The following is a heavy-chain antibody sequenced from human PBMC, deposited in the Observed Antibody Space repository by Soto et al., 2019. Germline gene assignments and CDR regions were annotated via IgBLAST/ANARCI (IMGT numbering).Heavy chain of an antibody. J-gene: IGHJ6*02. CDR1: GYTLTELS. V-gene: IGHV1-24*01. CDR2: FDPEDGET. Sequence: ASVKVSCKVSGYTLTELSMHWVRQAPGKGLEWMGGFDPEDGETIYAQKFQGRVTMTEDTSTDTAYMELSSLRSEDTAVYYCATYSLALSLAARCYYHYGMAVWGQGTTVPVAS. D-gene: IGHD2-15*01. CDR3: ATYSLALSLAARCYYHYGMAV.